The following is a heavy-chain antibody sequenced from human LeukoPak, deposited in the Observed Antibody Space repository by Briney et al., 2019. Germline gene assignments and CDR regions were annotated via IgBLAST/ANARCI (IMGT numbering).Heavy chain of an antibody. CDR1: GFTFSSYA. V-gene: IGHV3-30*18. J-gene: IGHJ4*02. CDR2: ISYDGSNK. D-gene: IGHD6-19*01. Sequence: GGSLRLSCAASGFTFSSYAMSWVRQAPGKGLEWVAVISYDGSNKYYADSVKGRFTISRDNSKNTLYLQMNSLRAEDTAVYYCAKDGQWLVPFDYWGQGTLVTVSS. CDR3: AKDGQWLVPFDY.